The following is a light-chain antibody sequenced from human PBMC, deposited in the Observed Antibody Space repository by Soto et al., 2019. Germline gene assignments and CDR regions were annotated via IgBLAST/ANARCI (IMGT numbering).Light chain of an antibody. Sequence: DIVMTQSPLSLPVTPAEPASISCRSSQCLLHSNGNNYLDWYLQKTGQYPHLLIYLGAIRASGGPDRFSSSGSGTDFILKISRVEAEDVGVYYCMQALQTRITFGQGTRLEIK. CDR2: LGA. V-gene: IGKV2-28*01. J-gene: IGKJ5*01. CDR1: QCLLHSNGNNY. CDR3: MQALQTRIT.